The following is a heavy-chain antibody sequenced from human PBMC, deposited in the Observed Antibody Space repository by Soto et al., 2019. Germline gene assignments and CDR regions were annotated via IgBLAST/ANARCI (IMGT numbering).Heavy chain of an antibody. CDR1: GFSFADYA. J-gene: IGHJ4*02. D-gene: IGHD2-21*01. CDR2: IGWRSLTL. V-gene: IGHV3-9*01. CDR3: AKERLAASRGRFDV. Sequence: EVKLVESGGGWVQPGRSLRLSCAASGFSFADYAMHWVRQLPGKVLEWVAGIGWRSLTLGYANSVKGRFTISRDNAQHFLYLQMDDIRAEDAALYFCAKERLAASRGRFDVWGQGNLVTVSS.